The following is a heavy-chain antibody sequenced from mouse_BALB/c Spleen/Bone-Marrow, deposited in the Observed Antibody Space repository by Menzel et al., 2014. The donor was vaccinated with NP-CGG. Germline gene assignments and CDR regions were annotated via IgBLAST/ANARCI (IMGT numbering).Heavy chain of an antibody. CDR2: INPSTTYS. Sequence: QVQLQQPGAELAKPGASVKMSCKASGYTFTSYWMHWVKQRPGQGLEWIGYINPSTTYSAYNQKFKDKATLTADKSSSTAYMQLSSLTSADSAVYYCALYYRYDYFDYWGQGTTLTVSS. D-gene: IGHD2-14*01. V-gene: IGHV1-7*01. CDR1: GYTFTSYW. CDR3: ALYYRYDYFDY. J-gene: IGHJ2*01.